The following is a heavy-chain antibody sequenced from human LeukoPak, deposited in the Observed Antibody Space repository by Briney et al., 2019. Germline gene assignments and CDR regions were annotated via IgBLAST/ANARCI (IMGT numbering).Heavy chain of an antibody. CDR1: GLRFSSYA. Sequence: GGSLRLSCAASGLRFSSYAMSWVRQAPGKGLEWVSVISGSGNNTYYADSVKGLFTISRDNSKNPLYLQMNSLRAEDTAVYYCAKGKDVWGSYRTEFDFWGQGTLVTVSS. CDR2: ISGSGNNT. D-gene: IGHD3-16*02. J-gene: IGHJ4*02. V-gene: IGHV3-23*01. CDR3: AKGKDVWGSYRTEFDF.